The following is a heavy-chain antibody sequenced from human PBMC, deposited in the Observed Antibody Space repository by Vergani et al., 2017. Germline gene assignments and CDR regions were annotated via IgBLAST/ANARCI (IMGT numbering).Heavy chain of an antibody. CDR1: GYPFTSYY. J-gene: IGHJ6*02. Sequence: QVQLVQSGAEVKKPGASVKVSCKASGYPFTSYYMHWVRQAPGQGLEWMGIINPSGGSTSYAQKFQGRVTMTRDTSTSTVYMELSSLRAEDTSVYYCARTYYYDSSGYPNYYYGMDVWGQGTTVTVSS. CDR2: INPSGGST. V-gene: IGHV1-46*03. D-gene: IGHD3-22*01. CDR3: ARTYYYDSSGYPNYYYGMDV.